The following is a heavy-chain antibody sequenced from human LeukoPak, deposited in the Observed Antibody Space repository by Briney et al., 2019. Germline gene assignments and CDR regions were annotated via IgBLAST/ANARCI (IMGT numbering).Heavy chain of an antibody. V-gene: IGHV1-69*05. D-gene: IGHD3-22*01. CDR3: ARGGDYYDSSGCDY. CDR2: IIPIFGTA. J-gene: IGHJ4*02. CDR1: GGTFSSYA. Sequence: SVMVSCKASGGTFSSYAISWVRQAPGQGLEWMGGIIPIFGTANYAQKFQGRVTITTDESTSTAYMELSSLRSEDTAVYYCARGGDYYDSSGCDYWGQGTLVTVSS.